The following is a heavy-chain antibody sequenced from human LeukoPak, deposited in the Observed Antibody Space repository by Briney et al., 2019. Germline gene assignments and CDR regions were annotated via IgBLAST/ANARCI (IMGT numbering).Heavy chain of an antibody. Sequence: ASVKVSCKASGYTFTSYDINWVRQATGQGLEWMGWMNPNSGNTGYAQKFQGRVTMTRNTSISTAYMELSSLRSEDTAVYYCARGVGEHQLLSYYFDYWDQGTLVTVSS. J-gene: IGHJ4*02. CDR3: ARGVGEHQLLSYYFDY. CDR1: GYTFTSYD. D-gene: IGHD2-2*01. CDR2: MNPNSGNT. V-gene: IGHV1-8*01.